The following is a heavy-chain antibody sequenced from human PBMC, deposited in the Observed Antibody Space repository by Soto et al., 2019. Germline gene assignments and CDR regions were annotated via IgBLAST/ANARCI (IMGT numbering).Heavy chain of an antibody. D-gene: IGHD6-25*01. V-gene: IGHV4-30-4*08. CDR1: GGSIGSTDSY. CDR2: IYYTGGP. J-gene: IGHJ1*01. Sequence: QVQLQESGPGLVEPSQTLSLTCTVSGGSIGSTDSYWGWIRRPPGKGLEGIGYIYYTGGPFYNPTLKSRLTISLETSSNQFSLTLTSVTATDTGIYYCARGGSGWAEYFQHWGQGTLVAVSS. CDR3: ARGGSGWAEYFQH.